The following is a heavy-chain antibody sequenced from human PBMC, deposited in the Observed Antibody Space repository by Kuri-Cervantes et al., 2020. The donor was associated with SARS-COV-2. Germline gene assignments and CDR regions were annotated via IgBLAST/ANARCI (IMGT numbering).Heavy chain of an antibody. J-gene: IGHJ5*02. V-gene: IGHV3-30*03. CDR2: ISYDGSNK. D-gene: IGHD6-6*01. Sequence: GGSLRLSCAASGFTFSSYGMHWVRQAPGKGLEWVAVISYDGSNKYYADSVKGRFTISRDNSKNTLYLQMNSLRAEDTAVYYCARRRVGSSGDWFDPWGQGTLVTVSS. CDR3: ARRRVGSSGDWFDP. CDR1: GFTFSSYG.